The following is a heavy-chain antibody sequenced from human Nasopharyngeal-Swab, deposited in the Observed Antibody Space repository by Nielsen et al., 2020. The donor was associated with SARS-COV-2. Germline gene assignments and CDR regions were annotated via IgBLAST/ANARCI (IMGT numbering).Heavy chain of an antibody. J-gene: IGHJ6*03. Sequence: GGSLRLSCAASGFTFSSYAMHWVRQAPGKGLEWVAVIWYDGSNKYYADSVKGRFTISRDNSKNTLYLQMNSLRAEDTAVYYCARGEHVDIVAHYMDVWGKGTTVTVSS. CDR2: IWYDGSNK. CDR3: ARGEHVDIVAHYMDV. D-gene: IGHD5-12*01. CDR1: GFTFSSYA. V-gene: IGHV3-33*08.